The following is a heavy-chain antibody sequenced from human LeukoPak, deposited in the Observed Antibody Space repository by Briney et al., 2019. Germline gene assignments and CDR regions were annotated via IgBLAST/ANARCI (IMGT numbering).Heavy chain of an antibody. D-gene: IGHD3-22*01. Sequence: SETLSLTCTVSGGSISSSSYYWGWIRQPPGKGLEWIGSIYYSGSTYYNPSLNSRVTISVATSKNQFSLKLSSVADADTAVYYCARGGYYDSSGSPDYWGQGTLVTVSS. CDR1: GGSISSSSYY. V-gene: IGHV4-39*07. J-gene: IGHJ4*02. CDR3: ARGGYYDSSGSPDY. CDR2: IYYSGST.